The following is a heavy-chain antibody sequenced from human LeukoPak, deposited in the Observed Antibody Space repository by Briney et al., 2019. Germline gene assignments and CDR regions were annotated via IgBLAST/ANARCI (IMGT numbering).Heavy chain of an antibody. CDR3: AKGPHVWGNYRYAFYYYMDV. CDR1: GYTFTNYA. CDR2: ISAYNGNT. J-gene: IGHJ6*03. V-gene: IGHV1-18*01. D-gene: IGHD3-16*02. Sequence: ASVKVSCKASGYTFTNYAMNWVRQAPGQGLEWMGWISAYNGNTNYAQKLQGRVTMTTDTSTSTAYMELRSLRSDDTAVYYCAKGPHVWGNYRYAFYYYMDVWGKGTTVTVSS.